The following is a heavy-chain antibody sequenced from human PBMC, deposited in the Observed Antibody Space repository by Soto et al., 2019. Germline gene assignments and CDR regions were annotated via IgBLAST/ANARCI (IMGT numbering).Heavy chain of an antibody. D-gene: IGHD6-13*01. CDR3: ARDAAAGLNDY. CDR2: ISAYNGNT. CDR1: GYTFTSYG. V-gene: IGHV1-18*01. Sequence: QVQLVQSGAEVKKPGASVKVSCKASGYTFTSYGISWVRQAPGQGLEWMGWISAYNGNTKYVQKFQGRVTMTTDTSTSTAYRELRSLRSDDTAMYFCARDAAAGLNDYWGQGTLVTVSS. J-gene: IGHJ4*02.